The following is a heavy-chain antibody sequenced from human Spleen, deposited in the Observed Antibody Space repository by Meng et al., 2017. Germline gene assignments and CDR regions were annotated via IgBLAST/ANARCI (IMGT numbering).Heavy chain of an antibody. CDR1: GGSISSGGYY. D-gene: IGHD5-24*01. Sequence: QAQLRETGPGPVKPSQTPSLTCTVSGGSISSGGYYWSWIRQHPGKGLEWIGYIYYSGSTNYNPSLKSRVTISVDTSKNQFSLKLSSVTAADTAVYYCARDRGRWRWLQSLRTKQWAYYFDYWGQGTLVTASS. CDR3: ARDRGRWRWLQSLRTKQWAYYFDY. V-gene: IGHV4-61*08. CDR2: IYYSGST. J-gene: IGHJ4*02.